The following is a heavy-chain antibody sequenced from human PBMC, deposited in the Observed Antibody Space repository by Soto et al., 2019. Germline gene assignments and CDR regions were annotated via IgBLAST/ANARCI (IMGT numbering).Heavy chain of an antibody. CDR3: ANDLGQYSDEWLLLRNDAFDI. D-gene: IGHD3-22*01. J-gene: IGHJ3*02. CDR2: ISGSGGST. V-gene: IGHV3-23*01. CDR1: GFTFSSYA. Sequence: EVQLLESGGGLVQPGGSLRLSCAASGFTFSSYAMSWVRQAPGKGLEWVSAISGSGGSTYYADSVKGRFTIARDNSKNTLYMKMNSLRAEDTAVYYCANDLGQYSDEWLLLRNDAFDIWGQGTMVTVSS.